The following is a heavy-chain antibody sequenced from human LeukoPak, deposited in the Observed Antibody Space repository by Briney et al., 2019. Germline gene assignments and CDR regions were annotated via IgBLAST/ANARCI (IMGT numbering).Heavy chain of an antibody. CDR3: ARVASSSWSSDVSGWFDP. Sequence: PSETLSLTCTVPGGSISGSTYYWGWIRQPPGKALEWIGTIYYTGSTYYIPSFKSRVTMSVDTSKNQFSLNLRSVTAADTAVYYCARVASSSWSSDVSGWFDPWGQGTLVTVSS. CDR2: IYYTGST. J-gene: IGHJ5*02. D-gene: IGHD6-13*01. V-gene: IGHV4-39*07. CDR1: GGSISGSTYY.